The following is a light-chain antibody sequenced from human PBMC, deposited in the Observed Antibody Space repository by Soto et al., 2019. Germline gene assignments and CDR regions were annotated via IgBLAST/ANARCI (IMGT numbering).Light chain of an antibody. Sequence: DSQMTQAPSTLSASVGDRVTITCRASQSISSWLACYQQKPGKAPKLLIYDASSLESGVPSRFSGSGSDTEFTLTINNLQPDDFATYHCQQYNRYSLTFGGGTKVDIK. CDR2: DAS. J-gene: IGKJ4*01. CDR3: QQYNRYSLT. V-gene: IGKV1-5*01. CDR1: QSISSW.